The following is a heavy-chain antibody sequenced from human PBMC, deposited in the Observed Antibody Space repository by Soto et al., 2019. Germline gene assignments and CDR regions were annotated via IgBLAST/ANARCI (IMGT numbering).Heavy chain of an antibody. CDR1: GFCFSSYW. Sequence: GRSLRLSCAASGFCFSSYWMHWVLQAPGSGLVWVSRLNSDGTDTDYADSVKGRFTISRDTAKDTLYLQMNSLRTEDTAVYYCARELTAFGMDVWGQGTTVTVSS. V-gene: IGHV3-74*01. J-gene: IGHJ6*02. CDR3: ARELTAFGMDV. CDR2: LNSDGTDT. D-gene: IGHD3-9*01.